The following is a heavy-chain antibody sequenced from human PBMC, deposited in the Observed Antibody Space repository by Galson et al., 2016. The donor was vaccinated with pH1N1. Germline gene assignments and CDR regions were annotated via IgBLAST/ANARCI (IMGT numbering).Heavy chain of an antibody. CDR2: INPMGGINPIFKTS. V-gene: IGHV1-69*13. D-gene: IGHD3-22*01. CDR1: GGTFGSYG. J-gene: IGHJ4*02. Sequence: SVKVSCKASGGTFGSYGISWVRQAPGQGLEWMGGINPMGGINPIFKTSNYAQKFQGRVTITADESMSTAYMGLRSLRSEDTAIYYCAKDRYFDTSGYYFESYYWGQGTLVTVSS. CDR3: AKDRYFDTSGYYFESYY.